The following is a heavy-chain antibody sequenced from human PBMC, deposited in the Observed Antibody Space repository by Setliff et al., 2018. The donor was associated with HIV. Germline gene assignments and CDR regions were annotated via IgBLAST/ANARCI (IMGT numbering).Heavy chain of an antibody. CDR2: INTDSGTP. CDR1: GGTFSIFS. D-gene: IGHD3-16*02. J-gene: IGHJ3*02. V-gene: IGHV7-4-1*02. CDR3: ARQYKGDYYDYVWGSYRYTLGSFDI. Sequence: ASVKVSCKTSGGTFSIFSITWVRQAPGQGLEWMGGINTDSGTPTYAQAFTGRFVFSLDTSVSTAYLQWSSLKASDTAMYYCARQYKGDYYDYVWGSYRYTLGSFDIWGQGTMVTVSS.